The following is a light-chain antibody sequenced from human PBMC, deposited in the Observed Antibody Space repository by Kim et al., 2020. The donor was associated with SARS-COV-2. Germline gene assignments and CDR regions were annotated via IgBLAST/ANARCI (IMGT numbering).Light chain of an antibody. J-gene: IGLJ2*01. CDR3: NSRDSSGNHVV. CDR2: GKN. Sequence: SSELTQDPAVSVVLGQTVRITCQGDSLRSYYASWYQQKPGQAHVLVIYGKNNRPAGIPDRFSGSSSGNTASLTITGAQAEDEAVYYCNSRDSSGNHVVFGGGTQLTVL. CDR1: SLRSYY. V-gene: IGLV3-19*01.